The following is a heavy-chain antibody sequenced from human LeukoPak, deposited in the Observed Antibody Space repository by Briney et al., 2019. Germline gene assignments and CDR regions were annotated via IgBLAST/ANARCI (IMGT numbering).Heavy chain of an antibody. CDR1: GFSFSSYA. Sequence: GGSLRLSCAASGFSFSSYAMSWVRQAPGKGLEWVSGISGSGGSTYYADSVKGRFTISRDNSKNTLYLQMNSLRAEDTAVYSCAKDQRYYERSGYYYFDYWGQGTLVTVSS. CDR2: ISGSGGST. CDR3: AKDQRYYERSGYYYFDY. D-gene: IGHD3-22*01. V-gene: IGHV3-23*01. J-gene: IGHJ4*02.